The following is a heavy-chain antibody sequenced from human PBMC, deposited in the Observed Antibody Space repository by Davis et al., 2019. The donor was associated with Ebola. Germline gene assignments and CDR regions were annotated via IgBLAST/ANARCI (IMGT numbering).Heavy chain of an antibody. Sequence: AGSLRLSCAVSGDTITNNNWPSWVRTSPGKCVEWIVEVSHTGNTNYNSALKGRVTMSVDKSKNQFCLKLTSVTAADTAVYYCARCIYIAEAGVLDHWGQGTPATVSS. CDR1: GDTITNNNW. CDR2: VSHTGNT. D-gene: IGHD6-13*01. V-gene: IGHV4-4*02. J-gene: IGHJ4*02. CDR3: ARCIYIAEAGVLDH.